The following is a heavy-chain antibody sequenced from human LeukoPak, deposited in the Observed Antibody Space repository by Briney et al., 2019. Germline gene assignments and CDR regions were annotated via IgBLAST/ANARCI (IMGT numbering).Heavy chain of an antibody. Sequence: GSSVKASCKASGGTFSSYAISCVRQAPGQGLEWMGGIIPIFGTANYTQKFQGRVTITADESTSTAYMELSSLRSEDTAVYYCARDPEPPSYCSSTSCAGAWPTHHYWGQGTLVTVSS. CDR3: ARDPEPPSYCSSTSCAGAWPTHHY. J-gene: IGHJ4*02. CDR1: GGTFSSYA. CDR2: IIPIFGTA. D-gene: IGHD2-2*01. V-gene: IGHV1-69*01.